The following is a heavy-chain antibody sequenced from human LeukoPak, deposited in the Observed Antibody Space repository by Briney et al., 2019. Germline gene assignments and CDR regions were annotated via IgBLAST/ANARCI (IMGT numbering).Heavy chain of an antibody. CDR1: GGSISSGGYY. Sequence: SETLSLTCTVSGGSISSGGYYWSWIRQHPGKGLEWIGYIYYSGSTYYNPSLKSRVTISVDTSKNQFPLKLSSVTAADTAVYYCSGSGSYYNFRDMYYYYYMDVWGKGTTVTVSS. V-gene: IGHV4-31*03. CDR2: IYYSGST. J-gene: IGHJ6*03. D-gene: IGHD3-10*01. CDR3: SGSGSYYNFRDMYYYYYMDV.